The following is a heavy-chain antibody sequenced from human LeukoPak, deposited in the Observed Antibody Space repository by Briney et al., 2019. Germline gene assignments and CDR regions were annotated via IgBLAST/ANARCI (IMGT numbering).Heavy chain of an antibody. CDR1: GGTFSSYA. V-gene: IGHV1-69*04. CDR3: ARDRYYYDSSGYMGFDY. Sequence: VASVKVSCKASGGTFSSYAISWVRQAPGQGLEWMGRIIPILGIANYAQKFQGRVTITADKSTSTAYMELSSLRSEDTAVYYCARDRYYYDSSGYMGFDYWGQGTLVTVSS. J-gene: IGHJ4*02. CDR2: IIPILGIA. D-gene: IGHD3-22*01.